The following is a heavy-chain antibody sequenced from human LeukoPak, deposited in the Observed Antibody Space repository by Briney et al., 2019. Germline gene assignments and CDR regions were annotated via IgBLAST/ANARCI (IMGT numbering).Heavy chain of an antibody. V-gene: IGHV3-9*01. D-gene: IGHD6-6*01. CDR3: AKDGASSSAGDYYMDV. CDR2: ISWNSGSI. J-gene: IGHJ6*03. CDR1: GFTFDDYA. Sequence: GGSLRLSCAASGFTFDDYAMHWVRQAPGKGLEWVSGISWNSGSIGYADSVKGRYTISRDNAKNSLYLQMNSLRAEDTALYYCAKDGASSSAGDYYMDVWGKGTTVTVSS.